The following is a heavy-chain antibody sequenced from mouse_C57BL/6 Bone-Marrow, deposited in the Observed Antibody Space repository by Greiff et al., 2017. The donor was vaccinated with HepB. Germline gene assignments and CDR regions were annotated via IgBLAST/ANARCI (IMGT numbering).Heavy chain of an antibody. D-gene: IGHD2-2*01. V-gene: IGHV10-1*01. Sequence: EVQVVESGGGLVQPKGSLKLSCAASGFSFNTYAMNWVRQAPGKGLEWVARIRSKSNNYATYYADSVKDRFTISRDDSESMLYLQMNNLKTEDTAMYYCVRQGYGYERYYAMDYWGQGTSVTVSS. CDR3: VRQGYGYERYYAMDY. CDR1: GFSFNTYA. J-gene: IGHJ4*01. CDR2: IRSKSNNYAT.